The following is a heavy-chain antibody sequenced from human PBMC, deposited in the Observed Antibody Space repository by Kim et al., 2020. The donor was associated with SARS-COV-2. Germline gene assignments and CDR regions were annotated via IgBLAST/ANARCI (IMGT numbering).Heavy chain of an antibody. CDR2: INHSGST. CDR1: GGSFIGYY. CDR3: ARGTTVTTLFYYYYGMDV. V-gene: IGHV4-34*01. Sequence: SETLSLTCAVYGGSFIGYYWTWIRQLPGKGLEWIGEINHSGSTNYNPSLKSRVTLSVDTSKNQVSLQLSSVTAADTAVYSCARGTTVTTLFYYYYGMDVWGQGTTVTVSS. D-gene: IGHD4-17*01. J-gene: IGHJ6*01.